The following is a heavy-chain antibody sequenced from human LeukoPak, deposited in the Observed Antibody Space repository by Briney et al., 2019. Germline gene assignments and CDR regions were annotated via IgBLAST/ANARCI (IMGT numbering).Heavy chain of an antibody. CDR3: ARVWYGELKVDV. D-gene: IGHD3-10*01. Sequence: GGSLRLSCEASGFTFSNYAMSWVRQAPGEGLEWVSTIIGSGGTTYYADSVKGRFTISRDNSKNTLSLQMNSLRAEDTAVYYCARVWYGELKVDVWGQGTTVTVSS. CDR1: GFTFSNYA. CDR2: IIGSGGTT. J-gene: IGHJ6*02. V-gene: IGHV3-23*01.